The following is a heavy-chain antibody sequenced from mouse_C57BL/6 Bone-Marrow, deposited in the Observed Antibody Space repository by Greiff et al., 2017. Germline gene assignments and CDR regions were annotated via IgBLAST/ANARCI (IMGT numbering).Heavy chain of an antibody. CDR2: IYPRDGST. V-gene: IGHV1-85*01. D-gene: IGHD1-1*01. J-gene: IGHJ1*03. CDR3: ARLEFDGSSGDWYFDV. Sequence: QVQLQQSGPELVKPGASVKLSCKASGYTFTSYDINWVKQRPGQGLEWIGWIYPRDGSTKYNGKFKGKATLTVATSSSTAYMGLHSQTSEGSAVYFCARLEFDGSSGDWYFDVWGTGTTVTVSS. CDR1: GYTFTSYD.